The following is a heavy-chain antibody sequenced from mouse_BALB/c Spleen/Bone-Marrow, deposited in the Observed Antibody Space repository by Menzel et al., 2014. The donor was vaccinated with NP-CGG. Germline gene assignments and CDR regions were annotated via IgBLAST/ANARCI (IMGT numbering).Heavy chain of an antibody. D-gene: IGHD3-2*01. CDR1: GFTFSDYY. CDR2: ISDGGSYT. CDR3: ARGGQLGAMDY. J-gene: IGHJ4*01. V-gene: IGHV5-4*02. Sequence: VQLQQSGGGLVRPGGSLKLSCAASGFTFSDYYMYWVRQTPEKRLEWVATISDGGSYTYYPDSVKGRFTISRDNAKNNLYLQMSSLKSEDTAMYYCARGGQLGAMDYWGQGTSVTVSS.